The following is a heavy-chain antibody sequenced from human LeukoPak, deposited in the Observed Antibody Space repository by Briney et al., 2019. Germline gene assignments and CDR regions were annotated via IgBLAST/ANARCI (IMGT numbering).Heavy chain of an antibody. D-gene: IGHD3-10*01. CDR1: GFTFSSYG. J-gene: IGHJ4*02. CDR3: AKEGYYGSGSFPDY. Sequence: TGGSLRLSCAASGFTFSSYGMHWVRQAPGKGLEWVAVISYDGSNKYYADSVKGRFTISGDNSKNTLYLQMNSLRAEDTAVYYCAKEGYYGSGSFPDYWGQGTLVTVSS. V-gene: IGHV3-30*18. CDR2: ISYDGSNK.